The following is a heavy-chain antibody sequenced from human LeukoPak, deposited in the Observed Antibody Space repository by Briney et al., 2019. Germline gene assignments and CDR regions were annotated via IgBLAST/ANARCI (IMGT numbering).Heavy chain of an antibody. J-gene: IGHJ4*02. Sequence: GRCLRLSCAASGFTLSSYGMHWVRQAPGNGLEWEAVISYDGSNKYYADSVKGRFTISRDNSKNTLYLQMNSLRAEDTAVYYCAKGSWALDYGGQGTLVTVSS. CDR1: GFTLSSYG. V-gene: IGHV3-30*18. CDR3: AKGSWALDY. CDR2: ISYDGSNK. D-gene: IGHD6-13*01.